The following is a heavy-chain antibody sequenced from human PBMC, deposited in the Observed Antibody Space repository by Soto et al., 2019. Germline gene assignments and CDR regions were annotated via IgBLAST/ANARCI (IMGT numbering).Heavy chain of an antibody. CDR1: GFTFSSYA. V-gene: IGHV3-23*01. CDR3: VKDKRGIAVADPIY. D-gene: IGHD6-19*01. Sequence: QPGGSLRLSCAASGFTFSSYAMSWVRQAPGKGLEWVSAISGSGGSTYYADSVKGRFTISRDNSKNTLYLQMNSLRAEDTAVYYCVKDKRGIAVADPIYWGQGTLVTVSS. J-gene: IGHJ4*02. CDR2: ISGSGGST.